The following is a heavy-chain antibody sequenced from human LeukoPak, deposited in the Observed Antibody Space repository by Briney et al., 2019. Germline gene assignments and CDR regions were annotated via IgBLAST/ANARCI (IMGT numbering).Heavy chain of an antibody. J-gene: IGHJ4*02. CDR2: IYYSGST. V-gene: IGHV4-59*01. D-gene: IGHD5-24*01. Sequence: KASETLSLTCTVSGGSISSYYWSWIRQPSGKGLEWIGCIYYSGSTNYNPSLKSRVTISVDTSNNQFSLKLTSLTAADTAVYYCARGRTGRTISFDYWGQGTLVTVSS. CDR3: ARGRTGRTISFDY. CDR1: GGSISSYY.